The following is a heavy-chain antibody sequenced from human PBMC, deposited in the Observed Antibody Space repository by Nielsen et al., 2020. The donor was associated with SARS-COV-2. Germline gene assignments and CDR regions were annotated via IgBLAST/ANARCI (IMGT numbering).Heavy chain of an antibody. J-gene: IGHJ6*02. CDR2: IIPIFGTA. V-gene: IGHV1-69*13. CDR3: AGGAEGGGTIPYGMDV. Sequence: SVKVSCKASGGTFSSYAISWVRQAPGQGLEWMGGIIPIFGTANYAQKFQGRVTITADESTSTAYMELSSLRSEDTAVYYCAGGAEGGGTIPYGMDVWGQGTTVTVSS. D-gene: IGHD2-15*01. CDR1: GGTFSSYA.